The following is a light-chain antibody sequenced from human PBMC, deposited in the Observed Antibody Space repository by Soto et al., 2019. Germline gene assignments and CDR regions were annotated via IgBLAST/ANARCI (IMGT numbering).Light chain of an antibody. CDR1: QSISSN. Sequence: ELVRTRAQATLTVSPGERATLSFRASQSISSNLAWYQQKPGQAPRLLFYGASTRATGLPDRFSGTGSGTEFTLTINSLQPEDSAVYYCQQYYNTPRTFGQGTRLEIK. J-gene: IGKJ5*01. V-gene: IGKV3-15*01. CDR3: QQYYNTPRT. CDR2: GAS.